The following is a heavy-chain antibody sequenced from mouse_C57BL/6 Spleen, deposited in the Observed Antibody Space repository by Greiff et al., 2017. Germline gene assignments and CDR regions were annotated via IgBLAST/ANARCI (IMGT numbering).Heavy chain of an antibody. Sequence: VQLQQSGAELARPGASVKLSCKASGYTFTSYGISWVKQRTGQGLEWIGEIYPRSGNNYYNEKLKGKATLTAYKSSSTAYMELRSLTSEDSAVYFCARERVDYYGSSYGYFDVWGTGTTVTVSS. CDR1: GYTFTSYG. CDR3: ARERVDYYGSSYGYFDV. J-gene: IGHJ1*03. V-gene: IGHV1-81*01. CDR2: IYPRSGNN. D-gene: IGHD1-1*01.